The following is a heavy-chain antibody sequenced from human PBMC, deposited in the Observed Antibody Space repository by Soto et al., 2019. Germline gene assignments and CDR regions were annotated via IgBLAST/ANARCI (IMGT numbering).Heavy chain of an antibody. CDR1: GFTVGNNY. J-gene: IGHJ4*02. V-gene: IGHV3-53*01. CDR3: AKDGRGSGSHYTSFGY. CDR2: IYSTGTT. Sequence: PGGSLRLSCAASGFTVGNNYMSWVRQAPGKGLEWVSLIYSTGTTKYADSVKGRFTVSRDNAKNTLYLQMNSLRAEDTAVYYCAKDGRGSGSHYTSFGYWGQGNLVTVSS. D-gene: IGHD3-10*01.